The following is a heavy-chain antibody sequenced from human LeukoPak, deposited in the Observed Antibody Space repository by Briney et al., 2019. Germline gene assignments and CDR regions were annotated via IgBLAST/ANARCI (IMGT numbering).Heavy chain of an antibody. CDR2: ISAYNGKT. CDR3: ARVRKGGITIFGVERDDAFDI. Sequence: GASVKVSCKASGYTFTSHGITWVRQAPGQGLEWMGWISAYNGKTNYVQKLQGRVTMTTDTSTSTAHMELRSLRSDDTAVYYCARVRKGGITIFGVERDDAFDIWGQGTMVTVSS. J-gene: IGHJ3*02. V-gene: IGHV1-18*01. CDR1: GYTFTSHG. D-gene: IGHD3-3*01.